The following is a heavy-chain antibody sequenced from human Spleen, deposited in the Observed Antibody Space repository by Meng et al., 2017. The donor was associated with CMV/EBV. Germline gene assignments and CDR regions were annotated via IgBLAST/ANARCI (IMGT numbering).Heavy chain of an antibody. Sequence: AASGFTVSNYAMSWFRQGPEKGLEWVSSVIGSGRDTFYADSVKGRFTISRDNSKNTLYLQVNSLRADDTAVYYCAREGLQKTFYFEYWGQGTLVTVSS. V-gene: IGHV3-23*01. CDR3: AREGLQKTFYFEY. CDR2: VIGSGRDT. D-gene: IGHD1-26*01. CDR1: GFTVSNYA. J-gene: IGHJ4*02.